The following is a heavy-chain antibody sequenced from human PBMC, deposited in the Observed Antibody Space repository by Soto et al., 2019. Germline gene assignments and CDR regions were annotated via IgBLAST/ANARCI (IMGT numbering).Heavy chain of an antibody. D-gene: IGHD5-18*01. V-gene: IGHV3-30*18. CDR3: AKDPRGYSYGFDY. Sequence: PGGSLRLSCAASGFTFSSYGMDWVRQAPGKGLEWVAVISYDGSNKYYADSVKGRFTISRDNSKNTLYLQMNSLRAEDTAVYYCAKDPRGYSYGFDYWGQGTLVTVSS. CDR1: GFTFSSYG. J-gene: IGHJ4*02. CDR2: ISYDGSNK.